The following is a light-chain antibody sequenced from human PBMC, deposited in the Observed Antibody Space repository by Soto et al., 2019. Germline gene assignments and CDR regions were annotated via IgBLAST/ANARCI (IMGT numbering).Light chain of an antibody. Sequence: DIQLTQSPSSLPASVGDRVTITCRASQAISSYLAWYQQKPGKVPELLIYATSTLQSGAPSRFSGSGSGTDFTLTISSLQPEDVATYYCHKYNHAPTFGGGTKVEIK. V-gene: IGKV1-27*01. J-gene: IGKJ4*01. CDR3: HKYNHAPT. CDR1: QAISSY. CDR2: ATS.